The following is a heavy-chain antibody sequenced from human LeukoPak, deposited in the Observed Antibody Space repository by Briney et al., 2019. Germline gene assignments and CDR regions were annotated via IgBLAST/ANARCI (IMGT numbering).Heavy chain of an antibody. J-gene: IGHJ4*02. CDR1: GYTFTGYY. V-gene: IGHV1-46*01. D-gene: IGHD6-6*01. CDR3: ARDESYSSSSGLDY. Sequence: ASVKVSCKASGYTFTGYYMHWVRQAPGQGLEWMGIINPSGGSTSHAQKFQGRVTMTRDMSTSTVYMELSSLRSEDTAVYYCARDESYSSSSGLDYWGQGTLVTVSS. CDR2: INPSGGST.